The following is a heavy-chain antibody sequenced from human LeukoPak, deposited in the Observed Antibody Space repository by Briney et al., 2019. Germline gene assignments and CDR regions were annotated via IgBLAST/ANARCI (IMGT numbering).Heavy chain of an antibody. D-gene: IGHD6-6*01. CDR3: ARVPIAARPGTTFDP. CDR1: GFTLSSYS. CDR2: ISRSSGTI. J-gene: IGHJ5*02. Sequence: GGSLRLSCAASGFTLSSYSMNWVRQAPGKGLEWVSYISRSSGTIYYADSVRGRFTISRDNAKKSLYLQMNSLRDEDTAVYYCARVPIAARPGTTFDPWGQGTLVTVSS. V-gene: IGHV3-48*02.